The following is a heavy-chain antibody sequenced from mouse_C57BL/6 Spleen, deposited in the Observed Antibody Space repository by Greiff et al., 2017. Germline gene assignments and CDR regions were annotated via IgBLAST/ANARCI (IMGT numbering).Heavy chain of an antibody. V-gene: IGHV1-82*01. CDR1: GYAFSSSW. CDR3: AREVYYDYPYYFDY. CDR2: IYPGDGDT. J-gene: IGHJ2*01. D-gene: IGHD2-4*01. Sequence: VQLQQSGPELVKPGASVKISCKASGYAFSSSWMNWVKQRPGKGLEWIGRIYPGDGDTNYNGKFKGKATLTADKSSSTAYMHLSSLTSEDSAVYFRAREVYYDYPYYFDYWGQGTTLTVSS.